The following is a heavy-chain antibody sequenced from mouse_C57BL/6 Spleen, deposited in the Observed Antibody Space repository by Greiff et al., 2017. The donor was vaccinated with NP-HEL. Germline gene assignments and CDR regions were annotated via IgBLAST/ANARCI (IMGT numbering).Heavy chain of an antibody. CDR3: ARHYYGSSYLFDY. J-gene: IGHJ2*01. V-gene: IGHV5-9*01. D-gene: IGHD1-1*01. CDR2: ISGGGGNT. CDR1: GFTFSSYT. Sequence: DVHLVESGGGLVKPGGSLKLSCAASGFTFSSYTMSWVRQTPEKRLEWVATISGGGGNTYYPDSVKGRFTISRDNAKNTLYLQMSSLRSEDTALYYCARHYYGSSYLFDYWGQGTTLTVSS.